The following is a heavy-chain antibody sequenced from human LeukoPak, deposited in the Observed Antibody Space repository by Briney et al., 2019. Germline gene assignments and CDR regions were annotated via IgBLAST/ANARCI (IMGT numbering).Heavy chain of an antibody. V-gene: IGHV3-53*01. CDR2: IYSGGST. D-gene: IGHD2-21*01. CDR1: GFTVSSNY. Sequence: PGGSLRLSCAASGFTVSSNYMSWVRQAPGKGLEWVSVIYSGGSTYYAASVKGRFTISRDNSKNTLYLQMNSLRAEDTAVYYCARGGLPGGGIDDYDYYMDVWGKGTTVTVS. CDR3: ARGGLPGGGIDDYDYYMDV. J-gene: IGHJ6*03.